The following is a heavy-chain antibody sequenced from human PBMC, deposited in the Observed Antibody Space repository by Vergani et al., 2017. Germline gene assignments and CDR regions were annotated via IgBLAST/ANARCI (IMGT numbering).Heavy chain of an antibody. CDR2: IDWDDDK. CDR1: GFSLSTSGMC. CDR3: ARTIHNPYSSGWYGFDD. J-gene: IGHJ4*02. D-gene: IGHD6-19*01. V-gene: IGHV2-70*01. Sequence: QVTLRESGPALVKPTQTLTLTCTFSGFSLSTSGMCVSWIRQPPGKALEWLALIDWDDDKYYSTSLKTRLTISKDTSKNQVVLTMTNMDPVDTATYYCARTIHNPYSSGWYGFDDWGQGTLVTVSS.